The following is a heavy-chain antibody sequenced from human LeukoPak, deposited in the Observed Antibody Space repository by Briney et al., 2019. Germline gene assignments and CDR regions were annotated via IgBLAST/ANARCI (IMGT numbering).Heavy chain of an antibody. Sequence: PGGSLRLSCAASGFTFSSYGMHWVRQAPGKGLEWVAVISYDGSNKYNADSVKGRFTISRDNSKNTLYLQMNSLRAEDTAVYYCAKDIGASGSYYNAWDYWGQGTLVTVSS. V-gene: IGHV3-30*18. J-gene: IGHJ4*02. CDR3: AKDIGASGSYYNAWDY. D-gene: IGHD3-10*01. CDR1: GFTFSSYG. CDR2: ISYDGSNK.